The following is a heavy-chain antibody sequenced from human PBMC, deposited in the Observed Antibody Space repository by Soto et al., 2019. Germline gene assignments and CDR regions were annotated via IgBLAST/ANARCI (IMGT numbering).Heavy chain of an antibody. J-gene: IGHJ5*02. CDR2: IYSGVST. CDR1: GFTFSSYW. Sequence: GGSLRLSCAASGFTFSSYWMHWVRQAPGKGLVWVSVIYSGVSTYYADSVKGRFTISRDNSKNTLYLQMNSLRAEDTAVYYCAKGESSVSARDFDPWGQGTLVTVSS. V-gene: IGHV3-53*01. CDR3: AKGESSVSARDFDP. D-gene: IGHD3-22*01.